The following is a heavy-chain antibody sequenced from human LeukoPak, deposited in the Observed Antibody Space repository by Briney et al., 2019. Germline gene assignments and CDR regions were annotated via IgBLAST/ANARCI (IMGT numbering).Heavy chain of an antibody. Sequence: GGSLRLSCTVSGFTLSSYEMSWIRQAPGKGPEWVSSIDYDGGSGHYADSVKGRFTISRDNSNNTLFLHLNSLRGEDTAVYYCTRNSGWYGLSWGQGTLVTVSS. CDR2: IDYDGGSG. CDR1: GFTLSSYE. J-gene: IGHJ1*01. V-gene: IGHV3-23*01. CDR3: TRNSGWYGLS. D-gene: IGHD6-19*01.